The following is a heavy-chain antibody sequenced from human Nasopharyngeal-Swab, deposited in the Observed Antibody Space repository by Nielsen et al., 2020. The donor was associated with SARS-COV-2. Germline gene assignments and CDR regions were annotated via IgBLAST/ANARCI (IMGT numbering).Heavy chain of an antibody. Sequence: SVKVSCKASGGTFGSYAISWVRQAPGHGLEWMGGIIPIFPRTDYAEKVQGRVTITADESTATAYMELRSLRPEDTAVYYCATAPAVVVVAATRDYYYYGMDVWGQGTTVTVSS. J-gene: IGHJ6*02. CDR1: GGTFGSYA. D-gene: IGHD2-15*01. CDR2: IIPIFPRT. CDR3: ATAPAVVVVAATRDYYYYGMDV. V-gene: IGHV1-69*13.